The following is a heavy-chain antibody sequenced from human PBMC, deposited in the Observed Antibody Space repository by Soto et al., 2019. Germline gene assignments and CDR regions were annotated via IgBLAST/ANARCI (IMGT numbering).Heavy chain of an antibody. V-gene: IGHV4-59*01. Sequence: PSETLSLTCTVSGGSISSYYWSWIRQPPGKGLEWIGYIYYSGSTNYNPSLKSRVTISVDTSKNQFSLKLSSVTAADTAVYYCARVLFARGNWFDPWGQGTLVTVS. CDR2: IYYSGST. CDR3: ARVLFARGNWFDP. J-gene: IGHJ5*02. CDR1: GGSISSYY.